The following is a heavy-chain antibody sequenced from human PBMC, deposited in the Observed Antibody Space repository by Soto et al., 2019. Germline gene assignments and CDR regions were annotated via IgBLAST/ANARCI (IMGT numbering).Heavy chain of an antibody. J-gene: IGHJ5*02. CDR2: VSSTGST. D-gene: IGHD3-10*01. V-gene: IGHV4-59*01. CDR1: GASITQYY. CDR3: ARGGSRDSGTYHNRWFDP. Sequence: TSETLSLTCTLSGASITQYYWNWIRQSPGKGLEWIVSVSSTGSTVFNPSLTSRVTISLDTSKNQFSLKLTSVTAADTAVYYCARGGSRDSGTYHNRWFDPWGQGTLVTVSS.